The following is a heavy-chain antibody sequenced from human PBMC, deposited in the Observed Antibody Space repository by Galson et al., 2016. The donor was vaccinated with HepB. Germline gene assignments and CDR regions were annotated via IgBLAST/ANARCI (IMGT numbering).Heavy chain of an antibody. CDR2: INSDGGYT. CDR1: GFTLSSYW. J-gene: IGHJ4*02. V-gene: IGHV3-74*01. CDR3: ARDSTRGVWDY. Sequence: SLRLSCAASGFTLSSYWMHWVRQAPGKGLVWVSRINSDGGYTSYADSVKGRFTISRDNAKNTLYLQMNSLRAEDTAVYYCARDSTRGVWDYWGQGILVTVSS. D-gene: IGHD2-2*01.